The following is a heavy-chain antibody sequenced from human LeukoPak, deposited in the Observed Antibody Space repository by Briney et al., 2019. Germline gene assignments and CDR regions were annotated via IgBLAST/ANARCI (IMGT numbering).Heavy chain of an antibody. V-gene: IGHV3-23*01. D-gene: IGHD3-10*01. CDR1: GGSISSSSYY. CDR2: ISGSGGST. CDR3: AKVVDGSGSLPYFDY. Sequence: PSETLSLTCTVSGGSISSSSYYWGWIRQPPGKGLEWVSAISGSGGSTYYADSVKGRFTISRDNSKNTLYLQMNSLRAEDTAVYYCAKVVDGSGSLPYFDYWGQGTLVTVSS. J-gene: IGHJ4*02.